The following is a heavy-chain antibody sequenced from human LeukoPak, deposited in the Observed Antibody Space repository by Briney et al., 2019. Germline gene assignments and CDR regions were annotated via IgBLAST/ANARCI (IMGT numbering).Heavy chain of an antibody. Sequence: SETLSLTCSVSGVSISAYYWSWIRQPAGKGLEWIGRIYPGESIYASENTNYNPSLKSRVSMSGDTSKNQVSLKLRTVTAADTAVYYCARDPTTVTTIFDSWGQGTLVTVSS. V-gene: IGHV4-4*07. J-gene: IGHJ4*02. CDR1: GVSISAYY. D-gene: IGHD4-17*01. CDR3: ARDPTTVTTIFDS. CDR2: IYPGESIYASENT.